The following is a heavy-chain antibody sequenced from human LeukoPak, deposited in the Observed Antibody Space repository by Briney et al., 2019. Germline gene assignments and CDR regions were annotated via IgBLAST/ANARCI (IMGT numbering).Heavy chain of an antibody. D-gene: IGHD3-22*01. V-gene: IGHV4-59*08. J-gene: IGHJ2*01. CDR3: ARQGPGGYYDSSGYYVLYWYFDL. CDR2: FLYRGRT. CDR1: GGSISSYN. Sequence: SETLSLTSTVAGGSISSYNWNCIRQRPGKGREWIEDFLYRGRTDYNPALKSRVTISVVTSKHQLSLKLSSVTDADTAVYYCARQGPGGYYDSSGYYVLYWYFDLWGRGTLVTVSS.